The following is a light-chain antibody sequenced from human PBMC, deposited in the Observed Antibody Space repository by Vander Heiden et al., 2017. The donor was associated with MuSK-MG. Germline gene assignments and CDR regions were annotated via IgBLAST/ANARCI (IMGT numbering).Light chain of an antibody. CDR3: TSYTGCAIWV. J-gene: IGLJ3*02. CDR2: EVS. CDR1: RSYFGGYNY. Sequence: SALPQPPSVSGSPGHSLTIPCTGPRSYFGGYNYVSWYQQHTGKAPKLMIFEVSYRPAGVSGRFAGSKGGKTASLTIAVLHAEEEADYYCTSYTGCAIWVFGGGTKLTVL. V-gene: IGLV2-14*01.